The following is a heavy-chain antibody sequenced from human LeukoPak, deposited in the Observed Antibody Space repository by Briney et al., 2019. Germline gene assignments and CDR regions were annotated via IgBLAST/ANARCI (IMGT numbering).Heavy chain of an antibody. CDR2: ISSSSSYI. V-gene: IGHV3-21*01. Sequence: GGSLRLSCATSGFTFSSYSMNWVRQAPGKGLEWVSSISSSSSYIYYADSVKGRFTISRDNAKNSLYLQMNSLRAEDTAVYYCARWVRGYSYGGLYYYYGMDVWGQGTTVTVSS. CDR1: GFTFSSYS. D-gene: IGHD5-18*01. J-gene: IGHJ6*02. CDR3: ARWVRGYSYGGLYYYYGMDV.